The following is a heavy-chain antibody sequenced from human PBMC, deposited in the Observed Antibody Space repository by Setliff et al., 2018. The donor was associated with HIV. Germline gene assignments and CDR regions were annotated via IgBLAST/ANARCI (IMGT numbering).Heavy chain of an antibody. Sequence: SETLSLTCNVSGGSISSSSFYWAWLRQPPGKEPEWIASIYYNTRTYYNLSLRSRVTISVDTSKNLFSLKMTSVTAADTAVYYCAGNQNWNGYAFPYIDVWGKRTTVTVSS. J-gene: IGHJ6*03. D-gene: IGHD3-3*01. CDR2: IYYNTRT. CDR3: AGNQNWNGYAFPYIDV. V-gene: IGHV4-39*02. CDR1: GGSISSSSFY.